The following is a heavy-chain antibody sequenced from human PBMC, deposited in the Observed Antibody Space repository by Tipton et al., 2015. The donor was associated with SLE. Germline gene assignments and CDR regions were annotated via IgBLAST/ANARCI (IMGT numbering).Heavy chain of an antibody. D-gene: IGHD2-2*01. J-gene: IGHJ6*03. V-gene: IGHV3-21*01. CDR3: ARASKVVVPAASSYYYYYYMDV. CDR2: ISSSSSYI. CDR1: GFTFSSYS. Sequence: SLRLSCAASGFTFSSYSMNWVRQAPGKGLEWVSSISSSSSYIYYADSVKGRFTISRDNAKNSLYLQMNSLRAEDTAVYYCARASKVVVPAASSYYYYYYMDVWGKGTTVTVSS.